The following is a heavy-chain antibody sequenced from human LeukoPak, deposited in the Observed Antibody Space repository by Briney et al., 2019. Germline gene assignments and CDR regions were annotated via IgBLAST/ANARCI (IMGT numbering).Heavy chain of an antibody. CDR2: INPNSGGT. CDR3: ARVAIFGVEVKGGGDY. Sequence: ASAKVSCKASGYTFTGYYMHWVRQAPGQGLEWMGWINPNSGGTNYAQKFQGRVTMTRDTSISTAYVELSRLRSDDTAVYYCARVAIFGVEVKGGGDYWGQGTLVTVSS. CDR1: GYTFTGYY. J-gene: IGHJ4*02. V-gene: IGHV1-2*02. D-gene: IGHD3-3*01.